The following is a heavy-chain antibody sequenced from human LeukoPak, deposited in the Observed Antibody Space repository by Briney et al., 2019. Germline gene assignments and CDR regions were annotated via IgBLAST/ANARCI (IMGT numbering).Heavy chain of an antibody. D-gene: IGHD4-17*01. CDR1: GFTVSSNY. CDR2: IYSGGST. J-gene: IGHJ4*02. CDR3: ARVPDYGDYLDY. V-gene: IGHV3-66*01. Sequence: GSLRLSCAASGFTVSSNYMSWVRQAPGKGLEWVSVIYSGGSTYYADSVKGRFTISRDNSKNTLYPQMNSLRAEDTAVYYCARVPDYGDYLDYWGQGTLVTVSS.